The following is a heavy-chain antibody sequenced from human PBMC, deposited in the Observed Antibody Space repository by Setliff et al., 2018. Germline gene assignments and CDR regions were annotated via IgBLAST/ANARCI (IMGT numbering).Heavy chain of an antibody. Sequence: SDPTLVNPTETLTLTCTVSWFSLSNARMGVSWIRQPPGKDLEWRALIYWNDNNRYSPSLKSRLNNTKDTSKNQVVLTMANMYPVDTATNYCAHRRGDNYDSSGYYYDYWGQGTLVTVSS. J-gene: IGHJ4*02. CDR3: AHRRGDNYDSSGYYYDY. CDR2: IYWNDNN. CDR1: WFSLSNARMG. D-gene: IGHD3-22*01. V-gene: IGHV2-5*01.